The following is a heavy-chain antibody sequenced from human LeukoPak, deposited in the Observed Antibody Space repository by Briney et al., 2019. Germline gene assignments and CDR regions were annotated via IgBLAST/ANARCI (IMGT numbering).Heavy chain of an antibody. V-gene: IGHV1-2*04. CDR3: ARDGGSNSCIFDY. D-gene: IGHD2-2*01. CDR1: GYTFTGYY. Sequence: AASVKVSCKASGYTFTGYYMHWVRQAPGQGLEWMGWINPNSGGPNYAQKFQGWVTMTRDTSISTADMELSRLRSDDTAVYYCARDGGSNSCIFDYWGQGTLVTVSS. CDR2: INPNSGGP. J-gene: IGHJ4*02.